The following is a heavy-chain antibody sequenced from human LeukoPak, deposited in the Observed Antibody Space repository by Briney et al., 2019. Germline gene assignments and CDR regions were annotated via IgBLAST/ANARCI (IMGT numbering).Heavy chain of an antibody. CDR2: ISIRSSTI. J-gene: IGHJ3*02. V-gene: IGHV3-48*01. D-gene: IGHD5-24*01. CDR1: GFTFSSYG. CDR3: ARERDGYTHDAFDI. Sequence: GGSLRLSCGAPGFTFSSYGMHWVRQALGKGLEWVSYISIRSSTIYYADSVKGRFTISRDNAKNSLYVQMNSLRAEDTAVYYCARERDGYTHDAFDIWGQGTMVTVSS.